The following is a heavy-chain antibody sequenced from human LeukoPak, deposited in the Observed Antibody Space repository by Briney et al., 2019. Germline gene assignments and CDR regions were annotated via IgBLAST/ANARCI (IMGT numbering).Heavy chain of an antibody. J-gene: IGHJ4*02. Sequence: SETLSLTCTVSGDSISGYYWSWIRQPPGKGLEWIGYIYTTGGTDYNPSLESRVTISLDMSKKQFSLQLISVTSADTAVYYCARWCFRSGSPFEYWGQGILVTVSS. CDR2: IYTTGGT. V-gene: IGHV4-4*09. D-gene: IGHD3-10*01. CDR3: ARWCFRSGSPFEY. CDR1: GDSISGYY.